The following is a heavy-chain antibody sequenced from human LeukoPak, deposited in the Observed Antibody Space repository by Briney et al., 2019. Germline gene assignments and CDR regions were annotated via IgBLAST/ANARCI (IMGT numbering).Heavy chain of an antibody. CDR3: AKDMMRPGYSSARGNMFDA. CDR1: GFTFSSYG. D-gene: IGHD6-25*01. J-gene: IGHJ5*02. CDR2: IWYDGSNK. V-gene: IGHV3-33*06. Sequence: PGGSLRLSCAASGFTFSSYGMHWVRQAPGKGLEWVAVIWYDGSNKYYADSVKGRFTISRDNSKNTLYLQMNSLGAGDTATYYCAKDMMRPGYSSARGNMFDAWGQGTLVSVSS.